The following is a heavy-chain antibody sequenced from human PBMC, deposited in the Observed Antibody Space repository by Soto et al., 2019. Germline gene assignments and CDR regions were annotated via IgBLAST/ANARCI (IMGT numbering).Heavy chain of an antibody. Sequence: RASVKVSCKASGYTFTGYYMHWVRQAPGQGLGWMGWINPNSGGTNYAQKFQGWVTMTRDTSISTAYMELSRLRSDDTAVYYCARAGVQYYYDSSGYFHYYYYGMDVWGQGTTVTVSS. V-gene: IGHV1-2*04. CDR3: ARAGVQYYYDSSGYFHYYYYGMDV. D-gene: IGHD3-22*01. J-gene: IGHJ6*02. CDR1: GYTFTGYY. CDR2: INPNSGGT.